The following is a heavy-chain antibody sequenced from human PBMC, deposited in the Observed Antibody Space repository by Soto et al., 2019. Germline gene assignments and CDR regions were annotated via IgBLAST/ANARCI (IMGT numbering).Heavy chain of an antibody. J-gene: IGHJ4*02. D-gene: IGHD3-22*01. CDR1: GFTFSSYA. CDR2: ISSNGGST. Sequence: PGGSLRLSCSASGFTFSSYAMHWVRQAPGKGLEYVSAISSNGGSTYYADSVKGRFTISRDNSKNTLYLQMSSLRAEDTAVYYCVKDLDDSSAQVLGWGQGTLVTVSS. CDR3: VKDLDDSSAQVLG. V-gene: IGHV3-64D*08.